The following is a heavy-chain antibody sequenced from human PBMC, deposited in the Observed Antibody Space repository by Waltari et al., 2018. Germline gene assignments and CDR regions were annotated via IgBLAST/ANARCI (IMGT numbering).Heavy chain of an antibody. D-gene: IGHD3-16*01. CDR2: IKDDGSDK. Sequence: EVQLVEYGGELVKPGGAGRLSWDASGCRFGRYWRNWVRQIPGKGLEWVALIKDDGSDKWYVDSVEGRFTVSRDNAKNSLYLEMSSLRSEDTALYYCARDYGWGALDIWGQGTMVTVSS. CDR3: ARDYGWGALDI. CDR1: GCRFGRYW. V-gene: IGHV3-7*01. J-gene: IGHJ3*02.